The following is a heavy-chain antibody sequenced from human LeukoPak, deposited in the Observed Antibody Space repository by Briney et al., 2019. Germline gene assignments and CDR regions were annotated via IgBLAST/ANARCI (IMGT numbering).Heavy chain of an antibody. CDR3: ARWNYYGSGRDYYYGMDV. CDR2: FSAYSGNT. V-gene: IGHV1-18*01. Sequence: GASVKVSCKASGYTFNYYGITWVRQAPGQGLEWRGWFSAYSGNTNYAQKFQGRVTMTADTFTTTAYMELRSLRYDDAAVYYCARWNYYGSGRDYYYGMDVWGQGTTVTVSS. D-gene: IGHD3-10*01. J-gene: IGHJ6*02. CDR1: GYTFNYYG.